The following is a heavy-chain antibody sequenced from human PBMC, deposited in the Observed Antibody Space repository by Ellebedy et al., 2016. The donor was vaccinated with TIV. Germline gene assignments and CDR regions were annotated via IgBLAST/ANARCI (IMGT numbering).Heavy chain of an antibody. J-gene: IGHJ3*02. Sequence: MPSETLSLTCTVSGYSISGGYFWVWIRQPPGKGLEWIGSVYHSGNTSYNPSLKSRITMSVDTSKNQFSLILSSVTAADTAVYFCARDQSATAFDIWGQGAMVTVSS. CDR2: VYHSGNT. D-gene: IGHD6-13*01. CDR1: GYSISGGYF. V-gene: IGHV4-38-2*02. CDR3: ARDQSATAFDI.